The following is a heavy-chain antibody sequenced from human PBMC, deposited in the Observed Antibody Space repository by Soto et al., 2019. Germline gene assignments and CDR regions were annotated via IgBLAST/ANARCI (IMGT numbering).Heavy chain of an antibody. J-gene: IGHJ2*01. CDR1: GFTFSSYW. Sequence: EVQLVESGGGLVQPGGSLRLSCAASGFTFSSYWMSWVRQAPGKGLEWVANIKQDGSEKYYVDSVKGRFTISRDNAKNSLYLQMNSLRAEDTAVYYCARAVRGCTNGVCSYWYFDLWGRGTLVTVSS. D-gene: IGHD2-8*01. V-gene: IGHV3-7*01. CDR3: ARAVRGCTNGVCSYWYFDL. CDR2: IKQDGSEK.